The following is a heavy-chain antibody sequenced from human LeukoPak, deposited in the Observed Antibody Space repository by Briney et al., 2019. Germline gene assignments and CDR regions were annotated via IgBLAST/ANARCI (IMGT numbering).Heavy chain of an antibody. CDR3: ASRGYIAAAVIDY. D-gene: IGHD6-13*01. J-gene: IGHJ4*02. V-gene: IGHV1-2*02. Sequence: ASVNVSCKASGYTFTVYYMHWVRQAPGQGLEWMGWINPNSGGTSYAQKFQGRVTMTRDTSISTAYMELSRLRSDDTAVYYCASRGYIAAAVIDYWGQGTLVTVSS. CDR1: GYTFTVYY. CDR2: INPNSGGT.